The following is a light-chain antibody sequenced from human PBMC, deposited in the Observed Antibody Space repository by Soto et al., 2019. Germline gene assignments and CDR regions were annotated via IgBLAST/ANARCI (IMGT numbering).Light chain of an antibody. CDR3: QSYDSCLSGVV. CDR1: SSGVGGYNH. V-gene: IGLV2-14*01. Sequence: QSALTQPASVSGSPGQWITISCNGTSSGVGGYNHVSWYQQHPGKAPKLIIYEVNYRPSGVSSRFSGSQSGNTASLAISGLQTEDEAASYCQSYDSCLSGVVLGGVTKLT. CDR2: EVN. J-gene: IGLJ2*01.